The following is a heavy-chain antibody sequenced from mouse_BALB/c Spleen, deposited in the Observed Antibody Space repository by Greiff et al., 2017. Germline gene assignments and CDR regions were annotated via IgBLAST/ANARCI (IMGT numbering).Heavy chain of an antibody. CDR2: ISSGGGST. CDR1: GFAFSSYD. V-gene: IGHV5-12-1*01. J-gene: IGHJ3*01. D-gene: IGHD3-3*01. CDR3: ARGWAWFAY. Sequence: EVKLVESGGGLVKPGGSLKLSCAASGFAFSSYDMSWVRQTPEKRLEWVAYISSGGGSTYYPDTVKGRFTISRDNAKNTLYLQMSSLKSEDTAMYYCARGWAWFAYWGQGTLVTVSA.